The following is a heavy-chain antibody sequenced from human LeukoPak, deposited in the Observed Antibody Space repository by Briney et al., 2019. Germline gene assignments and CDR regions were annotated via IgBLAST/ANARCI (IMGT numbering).Heavy chain of an antibody. CDR1: GFTFSDYY. J-gene: IGHJ6*02. Sequence: PGGSLRLSCAASGFTFSDYYMTWIRQAPGKGLEWVSHIAHRGNGMWYADAMKGRFTISRDNAKNLLFLQMDSLRAEDTAVYYCARGHYEMGVWGQGTTVIVSS. CDR3: ARGHYEMGV. CDR2: IAHRGNGM. V-gene: IGHV3-11*01.